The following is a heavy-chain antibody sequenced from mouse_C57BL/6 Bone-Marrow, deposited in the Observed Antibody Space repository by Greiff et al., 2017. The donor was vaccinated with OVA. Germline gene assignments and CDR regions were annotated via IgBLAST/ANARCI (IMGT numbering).Heavy chain of an antibody. CDR3: ARRGDYDEGYWYFDV. CDR2: INSDGGST. J-gene: IGHJ1*03. V-gene: IGHV5-2*01. Sequence: EVQGVESGGGLVQPGESLKLSCESNEYEFPSHDMSWVRKTPEKRLELVAAINSDGGSTYYPDTMERRFIISRDNTKKTLYLQMSSLRSEDTALYYCARRGDYDEGYWYFDVWGTGTTVTVSS. D-gene: IGHD2-4*01. CDR1: EYEFPSHD.